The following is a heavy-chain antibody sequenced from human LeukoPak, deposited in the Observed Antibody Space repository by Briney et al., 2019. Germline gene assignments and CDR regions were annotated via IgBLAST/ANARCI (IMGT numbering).Heavy chain of an antibody. V-gene: IGHV3-53*01. Sequence: PGGSLRLSCAASGFTVSSNYMSWVRQAPGKGLEWVSVIYSGGSTYYADSVKGRFTISRDNSKNTLYLQMNSLRAEDTAVYYCARLYSSSWYKSNYYYYYYMDVWGKGTTVTVSS. J-gene: IGHJ6*03. D-gene: IGHD6-13*01. CDR2: IYSGGST. CDR3: ARLYSSSWYKSNYYYYYYMDV. CDR1: GFTVSSNY.